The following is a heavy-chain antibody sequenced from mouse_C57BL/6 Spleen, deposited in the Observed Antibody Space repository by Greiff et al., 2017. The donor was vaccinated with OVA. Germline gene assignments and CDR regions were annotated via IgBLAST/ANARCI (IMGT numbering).Heavy chain of an antibody. J-gene: IGHJ1*03. CDR1: GFTFSSYT. V-gene: IGHV5-9*01. CDR3: ARQNGSSPWYFDV. D-gene: IGHD1-1*01. CDR2: ISGGGGNT. Sequence: DVKLVESGGGLVKPGGSLKLSCAASGFTFSSYTMSWVRQTPETRLEWVATISGGGGNTYYPDSVKGRFTISRDNAKNTLYLQMSSLRSEDTALYYCARQNGSSPWYFDVWGTGTTVTVSS.